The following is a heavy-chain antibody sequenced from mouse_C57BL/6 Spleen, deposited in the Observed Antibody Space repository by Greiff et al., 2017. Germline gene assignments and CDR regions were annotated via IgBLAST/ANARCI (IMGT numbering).Heavy chain of an antibody. CDR3: VYYDYDGGFAY. D-gene: IGHD2-4*01. Sequence: VQLKESGPGLVKPSQSLSLTCSVTGYSITSGYYWNWIRQFPGNKLEWMGYISYDGSNNYNPSLKNRISITRDTSKNQFFLKLNSVTTEDTATYYCVYYDYDGGFAYWGQGTLVTVSA. V-gene: IGHV3-6*01. CDR2: ISYDGSN. CDR1: GYSITSGYY. J-gene: IGHJ3*01.